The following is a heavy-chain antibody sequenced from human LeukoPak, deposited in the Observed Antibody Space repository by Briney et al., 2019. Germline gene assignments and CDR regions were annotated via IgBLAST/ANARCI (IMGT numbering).Heavy chain of an antibody. Sequence: SETLSLTCSVSGYSISSCYYWDWIRQPPGKGLGWIASIYHRGKSCYNPSLKSRVTISVDTSKNQFSLKLSSVTAADTAVYYCARSSESYDSSGYYSYYFDYWGQRTLVTVSS. CDR2: IYHRGKS. CDR3: ARSSESYDSSGYYSYYFDY. V-gene: IGHV4-38-2*02. CDR1: GYSISSCYY. D-gene: IGHD3-22*01. J-gene: IGHJ4*02.